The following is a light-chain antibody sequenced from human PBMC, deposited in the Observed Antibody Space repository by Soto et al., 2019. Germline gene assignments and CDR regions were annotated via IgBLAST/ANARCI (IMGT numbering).Light chain of an antibody. CDR1: SSDVGGYNY. V-gene: IGLV2-14*01. J-gene: IGLJ3*02. CDR2: EVN. CDR3: SAYTSSSTLV. Sequence: QSALTQPASVSGSPGQSITISCTGTSSDVGGYNYVPWYQQHPGKAPKLMIYEVNNRPSGVSNRFSGSKSGNTASLTISGLQAEDEADYYCSAYTSSSTLVFGGGTKLTVL.